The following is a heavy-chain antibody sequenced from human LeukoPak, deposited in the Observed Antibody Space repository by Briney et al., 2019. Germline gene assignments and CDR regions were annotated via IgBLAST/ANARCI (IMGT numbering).Heavy chain of an antibody. Sequence: GGSLRLSCAASGFTFSSYSMTWVRQAPGKGLEWASSISSSSYIYYADSVKGRFTISRDNAKNSLYLQMNSLRAEDTAVYYCARAGDRGIDYWGQGTLVTVSS. CDR3: ARAGDRGIDY. D-gene: IGHD3-10*01. CDR2: ISSSSYI. J-gene: IGHJ4*02. CDR1: GFTFSSYS. V-gene: IGHV3-21*01.